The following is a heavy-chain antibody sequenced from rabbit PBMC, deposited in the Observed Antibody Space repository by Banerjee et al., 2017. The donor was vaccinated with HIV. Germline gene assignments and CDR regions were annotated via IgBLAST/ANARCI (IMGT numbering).Heavy chain of an antibody. Sequence: QEQLVESGGDLVQPGASLTLTCTASGFSFSSSYYMCWVRQAPGKGLEWIGCIYTGSGSTYYASWAKGRFTISKASSTTVTLQMTSLTAADTATYFCARDGGSSLNLFFELWGQGTLVTVS. CDR3: ARDGGSSLNLFFEL. CDR1: GFSFSSSYY. CDR2: IYTGSGST. D-gene: IGHD8-1*01. V-gene: IGHV1S45*01. J-gene: IGHJ3*01.